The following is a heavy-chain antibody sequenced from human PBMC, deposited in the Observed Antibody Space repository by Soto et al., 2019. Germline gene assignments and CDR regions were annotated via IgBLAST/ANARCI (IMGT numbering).Heavy chain of an antibody. Sequence: SVKVSCKACGGTFSSYAISLVRQAPGQGVEWMGGITPIFGTANYAQKFQGRVTITAYKSTSTAYMELSRLRSEDTAVYYCARIYYYDSSGRITYGMDVWGQGTTVTVSS. CDR1: GGTFSSYA. V-gene: IGHV1-69*06. CDR2: ITPIFGTA. CDR3: ARIYYYDSSGRITYGMDV. D-gene: IGHD3-22*01. J-gene: IGHJ6*02.